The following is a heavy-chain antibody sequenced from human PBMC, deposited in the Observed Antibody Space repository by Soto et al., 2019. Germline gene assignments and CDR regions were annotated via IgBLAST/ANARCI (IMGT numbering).Heavy chain of an antibody. D-gene: IGHD3-16*01. CDR3: VRPRPSGENYGTDV. CDR1: GLTVSHNY. J-gene: IGHJ6*04. CDR2: LYTEGTT. V-gene: IGHV3-53*01. Sequence: SLRLSCVASGLTVSHNYMAWVRQAPEMGLEWVSILYTEGTTYYADSVKGRFTISRDPSKNTLFLQMDSLRAEDTAVYYCVRPRPSGENYGTDVGGEGTTVTVYS.